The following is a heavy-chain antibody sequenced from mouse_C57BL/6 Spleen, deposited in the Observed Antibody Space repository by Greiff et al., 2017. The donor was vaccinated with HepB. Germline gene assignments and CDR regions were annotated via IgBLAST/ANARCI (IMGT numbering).Heavy chain of an antibody. V-gene: IGHV3-6*01. CDR2: ISYDGSN. Sequence: EVKLVESGPGLVKPSQSLSLTCSVTGYSITSGYYWNWIRQFPGNKLEWMGYISYDGSNNYNPSLKNRISITRDTSKNQFFLKLNSVTTEDTATYYCARVSYYGNYRYFDVWGTGTTVTVSS. CDR1: GYSITSGYY. CDR3: ARVSYYGNYRYFDV. D-gene: IGHD2-1*01. J-gene: IGHJ1*03.